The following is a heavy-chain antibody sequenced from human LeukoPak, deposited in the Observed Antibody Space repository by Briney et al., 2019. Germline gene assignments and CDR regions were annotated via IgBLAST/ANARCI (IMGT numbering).Heavy chain of an antibody. V-gene: IGHV3-23*01. D-gene: IGHD1-26*01. CDR2: ISGSGGST. CDR1: GFTFSSYS. J-gene: IGHJ6*03. CDR3: ARETPYMDV. Sequence: GGSLRLSCAAAGFTFSSYSMTWVSQAPGKGMGWVSVISGSGGSTYYADSGKGRFTICRDNSKSTLYLQMSSLRAEDTAVYYCARETPYMDVWGKGTTVTVPS.